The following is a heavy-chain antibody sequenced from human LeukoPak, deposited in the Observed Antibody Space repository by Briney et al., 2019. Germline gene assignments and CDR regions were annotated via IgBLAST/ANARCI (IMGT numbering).Heavy chain of an antibody. Sequence: PGGSLRLSCAASGFTFSDYYMSWIRQAPGKGLEWVSYISSSGSTIYYADSVKGRFTISRDNAKKSLFLQMNGLRAEDTAVYYCAGGHSSGYYPIDYWGQGTLVTVSS. CDR2: ISSSGSTI. J-gene: IGHJ4*02. V-gene: IGHV3-11*04. CDR3: AGGHSSGYYPIDY. CDR1: GFTFSDYY. D-gene: IGHD3-22*01.